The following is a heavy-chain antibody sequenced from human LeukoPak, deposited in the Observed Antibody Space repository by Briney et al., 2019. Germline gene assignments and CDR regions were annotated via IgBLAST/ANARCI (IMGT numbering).Heavy chain of an antibody. J-gene: IGHJ3*02. CDR1: GFTFSSYG. V-gene: IGHV3-30*02. Sequence: PGGSLRLSCAASGFTFSSYGMHWVRQAPGKGLEWVAFIRYDGSNKYYADSVKGRFTISRDNSKNTLYLQMNSLIAEDTAVYYCAKEYYYDSSGYYYVPHHGDAFDIWGQGTMVTVSS. D-gene: IGHD3-22*01. CDR2: IRYDGSNK. CDR3: AKEYYYDSSGYYYVPHHGDAFDI.